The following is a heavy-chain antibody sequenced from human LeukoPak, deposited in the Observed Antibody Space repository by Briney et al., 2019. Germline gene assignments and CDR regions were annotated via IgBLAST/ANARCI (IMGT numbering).Heavy chain of an antibody. Sequence: GGSLRLSCAASGFTFSNAWMSWVRQAPGKGLEWVGRIKSKTDGGTTDYAAPVKGRFTISRDDSKNTLYLQMNSLRAEGTAVYYCAELGITMIGGVWGKGTTVTVSS. CDR1: GFTFSNAW. J-gene: IGHJ6*04. CDR2: IKSKTDGGTT. D-gene: IGHD3-10*02. CDR3: AELGITMIGGV. V-gene: IGHV3-15*01.